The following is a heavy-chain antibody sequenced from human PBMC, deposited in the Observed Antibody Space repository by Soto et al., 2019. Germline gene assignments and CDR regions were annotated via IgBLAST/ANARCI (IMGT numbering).Heavy chain of an antibody. V-gene: IGHV1-69*01. D-gene: IGHD2-21*01. J-gene: IGHJ6*02. CDR2: IIPIFRTA. Sequence: QVQLVQSGAEVKKPGSSVKVSCKASGGDFSNYAISWVRQAPGQGPEWMGGIIPIFRTATYAQKFQGRVTITADDSTRTAYMELSGLTSEDKDDYYCARDSLIPSAADYYFDMDVWGQGTTVTVSS. CDR1: GGDFSNYA. CDR3: ARDSLIPSAADYYFDMDV.